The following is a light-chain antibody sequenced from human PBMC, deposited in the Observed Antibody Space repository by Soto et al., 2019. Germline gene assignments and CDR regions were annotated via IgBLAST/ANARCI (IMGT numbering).Light chain of an antibody. V-gene: IGLV4-69*01. J-gene: IGLJ2*01. CDR3: QTWSSGIVV. Sequence: QPVLTQSPSASASLGASVKLTCTLSSGHSNYAIAWHQQQSEKGPRYLMKLNSDGSHSKGDGIPDRFSGSSSGAERYLTISSLQSEDEADYCCQTWSSGIVVFGGGTKLTVL. CDR1: SGHSNYA. CDR2: LNSDGSH.